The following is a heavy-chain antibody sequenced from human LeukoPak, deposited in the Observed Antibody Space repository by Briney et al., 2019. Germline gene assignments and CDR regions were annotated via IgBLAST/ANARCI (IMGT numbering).Heavy chain of an antibody. CDR2: ISGSGGST. J-gene: IGHJ6*03. CDR1: GFTFSSYA. V-gene: IGHV3-23*01. D-gene: IGHD6-6*01. Sequence: GGSLRLSCAASGFTFSSYAMSWVRQAPGKGLEWVSAISGSGGSTYYADSVKGRFTISRDNSKNTLYLLMNSQRAEDTAVYYCAKSSSYYYYYYMDVWGKGTTVTVSS. CDR3: AKSSSYYYYYYMDV.